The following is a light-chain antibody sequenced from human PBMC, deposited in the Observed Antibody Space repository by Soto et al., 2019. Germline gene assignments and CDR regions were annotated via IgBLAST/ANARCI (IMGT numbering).Light chain of an antibody. CDR1: QDISNY. Sequence: DIQMTQSPSSLSASVGDRVTITCQASQDISNYLNWYQQKPGKAPKLLIYDASNLETGVPSRFSGSGYGTDFTFTISSLQPEDIATYYCQQYDNLLEGLTFGGGTKVEIK. J-gene: IGKJ4*01. CDR2: DAS. V-gene: IGKV1-33*01. CDR3: QQYDNLLEGLT.